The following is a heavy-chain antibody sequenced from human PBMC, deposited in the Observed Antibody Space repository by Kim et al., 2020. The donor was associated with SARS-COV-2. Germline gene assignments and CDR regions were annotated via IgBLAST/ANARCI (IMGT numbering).Heavy chain of an antibody. J-gene: IGHJ4*02. Sequence: ADSVKGRFTISRDNAKNSLYLQMNSLRAEDTALYYCAKAGSSWYRDYFDYWGQGTLVTVSS. V-gene: IGHV3-9*01. D-gene: IGHD6-13*01. CDR3: AKAGSSWYRDYFDY.